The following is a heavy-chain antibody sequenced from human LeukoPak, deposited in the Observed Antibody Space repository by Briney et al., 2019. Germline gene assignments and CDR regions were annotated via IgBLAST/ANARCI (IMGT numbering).Heavy chain of an antibody. CDR1: GGTFSSYA. D-gene: IGHD3-3*01. V-gene: IGHV1-69*13. Sequence: GASVKVSCKASGGTFSSYAISWVRQALGQGLEWMGGIIPILGTANYAQKFQGRVTITADESTSTAYMELSSLRSEDTAVYYCARGFWSGYWRFDYWGQGTLVTVSS. CDR3: ARGFWSGYWRFDY. CDR2: IIPILGTA. J-gene: IGHJ4*02.